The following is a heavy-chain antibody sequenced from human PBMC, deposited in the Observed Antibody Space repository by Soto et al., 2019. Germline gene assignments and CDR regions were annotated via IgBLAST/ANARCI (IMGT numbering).Heavy chain of an antibody. V-gene: IGHV1-69*06. CDR1: GCTFSSYA. Sequence: ASVKVSCKASGCTFSSYAISWVRQAPGQGLEWMGGIIPIFGTANYAQKFQGRVTITADKSTSTAYMELSSLRSEDTAVYYCARVPMVRGVQSWFEPWGQGTLVTVSS. D-gene: IGHD3-10*01. J-gene: IGHJ5*02. CDR3: ARVPMVRGVQSWFEP. CDR2: IIPIFGTA.